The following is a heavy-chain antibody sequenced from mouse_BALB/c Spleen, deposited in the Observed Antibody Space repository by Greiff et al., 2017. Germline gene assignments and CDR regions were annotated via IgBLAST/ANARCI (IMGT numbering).Heavy chain of an antibody. V-gene: IGHV5-9-4*01. CDR3: ARTLGSYYFDY. J-gene: IGHJ2*01. Sequence: EVQGVESGGGLVKPGGSLKLSCAASGFTFSSYAMSWVRQSPEKRLEWVAEISSGGSYTYYPETVTGRFTISRDNAKNTLYLEMSSLRSEDTAMYYCARTLGSYYFDYWGQGTTLTVSS. CDR1: GFTFSSYA. D-gene: IGHD3-1*01. CDR2: ISSGGSYT.